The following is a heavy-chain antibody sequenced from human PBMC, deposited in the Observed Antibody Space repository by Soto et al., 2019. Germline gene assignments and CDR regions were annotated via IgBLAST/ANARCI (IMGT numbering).Heavy chain of an antibody. CDR1: GFTFRSYT. CDR2: ISSSSMSI. Sequence: EVQLVESGGGLVEPGGSLRLSCAASGFTFRSYTMNWVRQAPGKGLEWVSCISSSSMSIYYADSVKGRFIISRDNAKNSLFLQMNSLRADDTAVYYCARDGGTMEWLDSWGQGTLVTVSS. V-gene: IGHV3-21*01. J-gene: IGHJ5*01. CDR3: ARDGGTMEWLDS. D-gene: IGHD3-10*01.